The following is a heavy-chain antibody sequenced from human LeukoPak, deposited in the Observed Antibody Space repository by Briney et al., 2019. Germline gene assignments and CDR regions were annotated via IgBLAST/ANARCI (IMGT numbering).Heavy chain of an antibody. Sequence: GGSLRLSCAASGFTVSSNYMGWVRQAPGKGLEWVSVIYSGGSTYYADSVKGRFTISRGNSKNTLYLQMNSLRAEDTAVYYCARDTQDSSSWYPLDYWGQGTLVTVSS. V-gene: IGHV3-66*01. CDR1: GFTVSSNY. D-gene: IGHD6-13*01. J-gene: IGHJ4*02. CDR3: ARDTQDSSSWYPLDY. CDR2: IYSGGST.